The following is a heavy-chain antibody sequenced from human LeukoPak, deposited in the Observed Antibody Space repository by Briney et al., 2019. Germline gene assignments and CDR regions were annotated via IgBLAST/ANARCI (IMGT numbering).Heavy chain of an antibody. CDR1: GFTFSSYS. D-gene: IGHD6-13*01. CDR2: ISSSSYI. Sequence: GGSLRLSCAASGFTFSSYSMNWVRQAPGKGLEWVSSISSSSYIYYADSVKGRFTISRDNAKNSLYLQMNSLRAEDTAVYYCAREGIAAAGTAFDYWGQGTLVTVSS. J-gene: IGHJ4*02. CDR3: AREGIAAAGTAFDY. V-gene: IGHV3-21*01.